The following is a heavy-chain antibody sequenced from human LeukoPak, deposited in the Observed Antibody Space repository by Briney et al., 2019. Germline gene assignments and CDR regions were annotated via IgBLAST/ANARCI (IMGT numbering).Heavy chain of an antibody. CDR3: ARDRGSWYFDY. D-gene: IGHD1-26*01. CDR1: GFTVSSNY. Sequence: GGSLRLSCAASGFTVSSNYMSWVRQAPGKGLEWVSVIYSGGSTYYADSVKGRFTISRDNSKNTLYLQMNSLRAEDTAVYYCARDRGSWYFDYWGQGTLVTVSS. CDR2: IYSGGST. J-gene: IGHJ4*02. V-gene: IGHV3-66*01.